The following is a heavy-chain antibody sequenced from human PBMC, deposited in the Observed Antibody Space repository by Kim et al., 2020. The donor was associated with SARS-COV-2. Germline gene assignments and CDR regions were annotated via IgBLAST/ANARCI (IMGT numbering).Heavy chain of an antibody. CDR3: ARDPSIYYDILTGYYRGAGHYYYGMDV. V-gene: IGHV3-33*01. J-gene: IGHJ6*02. CDR1: GFTFSSYG. Sequence: GGSLRLSCAASGFTFSSYGMHWVRQAPGKGLEWVAVIWYDGSNKYYADSVKGRFTISRDNSKNTLYLQMNSLRAEDTAVYYCARDPSIYYDILTGYYRGAGHYYYGMDVWGQGTTVTVSS. CDR2: IWYDGSNK. D-gene: IGHD3-9*01.